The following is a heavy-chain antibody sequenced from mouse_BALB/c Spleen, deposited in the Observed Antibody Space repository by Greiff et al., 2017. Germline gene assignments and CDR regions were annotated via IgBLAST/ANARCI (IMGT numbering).Heavy chain of an antibody. D-gene: IGHD1-1*01. CDR2: ISYSGST. J-gene: IGHJ3*01. CDR1: GYSITSDYA. V-gene: IGHV3-2*02. Sequence: DVKLQESGPGLVKPSQSLSLTCTVTGYSITSDYAWNWIRQFPGNKLEWMGYISYSGSTSYNPSLKSRISITRDTSKNQFFLQLNSVTTEDTATYYCALDYYYGSRRFAYWGQGTLVTVSA. CDR3: ALDYYYGSRRFAY.